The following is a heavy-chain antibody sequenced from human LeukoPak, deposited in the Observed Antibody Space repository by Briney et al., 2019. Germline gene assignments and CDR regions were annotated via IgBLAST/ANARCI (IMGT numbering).Heavy chain of an antibody. CDR2: IYYSGST. Sequence: SETLSLTCTVSGGSISSSSYYWGWIRQPPGKGLEWIGSIYYSGSTYYNPSLKSRVTISVDTSKNQFSLKLSSVTAADTAVYYCASSSGWYGYLGQGTLVTVSS. CDR1: GGSISSSSYY. J-gene: IGHJ4*02. V-gene: IGHV4-39*01. CDR3: ASSSGWYGY. D-gene: IGHD6-19*01.